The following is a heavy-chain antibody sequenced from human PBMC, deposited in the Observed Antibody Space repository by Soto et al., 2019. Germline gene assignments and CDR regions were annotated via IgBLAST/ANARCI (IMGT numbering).Heavy chain of an antibody. D-gene: IGHD3-10*01. CDR1: GFTFSSYG. CDR3: ARDTYYYGSGSPGAFDI. J-gene: IGHJ3*02. V-gene: IGHV3-7*05. Sequence: EVQLVESGGGLVQPGGSLRLSCAASGFTFSSYGMSWVRQAPGKGLEWVANIKQDGSGKYYVDSVKGRFTISRDNAKNSLYLQMTGLRAEDTALYYCARDTYYYGSGSPGAFDIWGQGTMVTVSS. CDR2: IKQDGSGK.